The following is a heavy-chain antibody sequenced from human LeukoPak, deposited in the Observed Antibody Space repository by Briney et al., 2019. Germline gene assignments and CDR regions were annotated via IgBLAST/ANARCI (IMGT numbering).Heavy chain of an antibody. D-gene: IGHD1-26*01. CDR2: IYSGGST. Sequence: GGSLRLSCAASGLIVSSSYMSWVRQAPGKGLEWVSVIYSGGSTYYADSVKGRFTISRDNSKNTLWLQMNSLRAEDTAVYYCAKGDTTWELPHDYWGQGTLVTVSS. V-gene: IGHV3-53*01. J-gene: IGHJ4*02. CDR1: GLIVSSSY. CDR3: AKGDTTWELPHDY.